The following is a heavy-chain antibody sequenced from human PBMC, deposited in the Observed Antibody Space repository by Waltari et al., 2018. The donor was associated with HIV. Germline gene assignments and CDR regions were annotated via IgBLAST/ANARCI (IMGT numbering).Heavy chain of an antibody. V-gene: IGHV3-21*01. CDR1: GFTFSSYS. Sequence: EVQLVESGGGLVKPGGSLRLSCAASGFTFSSYSMNWVRQAPGKGLEWVSSISRRSSYIYYADSVKGRFTISRDNAKSSRFLQMNSLRAEDTAVYYCAREDCSGGSCYSSGFDYWGQGTLVTVSS. J-gene: IGHJ4*02. CDR2: ISRRSSYI. D-gene: IGHD2-15*01. CDR3: AREDCSGGSCYSSGFDY.